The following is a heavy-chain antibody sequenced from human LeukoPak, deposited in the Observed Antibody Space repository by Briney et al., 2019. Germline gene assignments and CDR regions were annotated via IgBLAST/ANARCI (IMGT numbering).Heavy chain of an antibody. Sequence: PGGPLRLSCSASGFTFSSYAMSWVRQGPGKGLEWVSGISGTGGNTYYADSVKGRFTISRDTSKNTLYLQMNSLRAEDTAEYYCAKDGYYYDSSGYYDGGYFDYWGQGTLVTVSS. V-gene: IGHV3-23*01. CDR2: ISGTGGNT. J-gene: IGHJ4*02. CDR3: AKDGYYYDSSGYYDGGYFDY. D-gene: IGHD3-22*01. CDR1: GFTFSSYA.